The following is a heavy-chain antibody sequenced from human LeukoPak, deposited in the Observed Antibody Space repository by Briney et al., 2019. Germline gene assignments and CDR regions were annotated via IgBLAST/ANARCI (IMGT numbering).Heavy chain of an antibody. CDR2: ISGSGGST. V-gene: IGHV3-23*01. CDR3: AKGQLAASPGYYFDY. Sequence: GGSLRLSCAASGFTFSRYAMSWVRQAPGKGLEWVSAISGSGGSTYFADSVKGRFTISRDNSKHTLYLQMNSLRAEDTAVYYCAKGQLAASPGYYFDYWGQGTLVTVSS. CDR1: GFTFSRYA. J-gene: IGHJ4*02. D-gene: IGHD2-2*01.